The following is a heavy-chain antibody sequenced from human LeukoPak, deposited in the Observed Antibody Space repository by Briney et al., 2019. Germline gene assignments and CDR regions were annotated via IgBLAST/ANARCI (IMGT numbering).Heavy chain of an antibody. CDR3: ARGQDTAMVTNFDY. D-gene: IGHD5-18*01. CDR2: MNPNSGNT. CDR1: GYTFTSYD. Sequence: ASVKVSCKASGYTFTSYDINWVRQATGQGLEWMGWMNPNSGNTGYAQKFQGRVTMTRNTSISTAYMELSSLRSEDTAVYYCARGQDTAMVTNFDYWGQGTLVTVSS. V-gene: IGHV1-8*01. J-gene: IGHJ4*02.